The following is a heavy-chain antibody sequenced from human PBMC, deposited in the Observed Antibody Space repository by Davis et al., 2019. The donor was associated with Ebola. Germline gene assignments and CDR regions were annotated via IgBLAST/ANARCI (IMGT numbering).Heavy chain of an antibody. D-gene: IGHD3-3*01. CDR2: VSYTGTT. Sequence: PSETLSLTCAVSGASINYNSYHWGWIRQPPGKGLEWIGTVSYTGTTKYNPSLKSRVTISADMSKNQFSLILKSVTAADTAVYYCARQIPYDFWVGYWGQGILVTVSS. CDR3: ARQIPYDFWVGY. CDR1: GASINYNSYH. V-gene: IGHV4-39*01. J-gene: IGHJ4*02.